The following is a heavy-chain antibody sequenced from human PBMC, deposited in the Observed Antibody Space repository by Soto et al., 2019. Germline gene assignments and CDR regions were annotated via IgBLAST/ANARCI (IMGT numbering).Heavy chain of an antibody. D-gene: IGHD3-16*01. CDR2: ISPYTGNT. J-gene: IGHJ6*01. V-gene: IGHV1-18*01. CDR3: QMVDNYVTPTPQDV. CDR1: GYIFVNYG. Sequence: QVQLVQSGDEVKKPGASVKVSCKASGYIFVNYGISWVRQAPGQGLEWMGWISPYTGNTQYATKIQGRLTMTPDTNTSTAYMDLESLKSHDTAVYYCQMVDNYVTPTPQDVWGQGTTVTFSS.